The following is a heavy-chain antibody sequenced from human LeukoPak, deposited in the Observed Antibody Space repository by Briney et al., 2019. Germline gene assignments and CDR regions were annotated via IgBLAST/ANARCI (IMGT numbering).Heavy chain of an antibody. D-gene: IGHD3-10*01. J-gene: IGHJ4*02. CDR3: AKPYNPGSGSYDY. V-gene: IGHV3-23*01. CDR1: GFTFSSYD. CDR2: ISSSGGII. Sequence: GGSLRLSCAASGFTFSSYDMSWVRQAPGKGLEWVSVISSSGGIIYYADSVRGRFTISRDNSKNTLYLQMNILRAEDTAVYYCAKPYNPGSGSYDYWGQGTLVTVSS.